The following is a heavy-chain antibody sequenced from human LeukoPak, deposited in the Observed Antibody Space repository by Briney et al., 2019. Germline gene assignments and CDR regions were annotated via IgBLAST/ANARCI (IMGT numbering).Heavy chain of an antibody. CDR2: MNPNSGNT. CDR1: GYTFTSYD. V-gene: IGHV1-8*01. Sequence: PRASVKVSCKASGYTFTSYDINWVRQATGQGLEWMGWMNPNSGNTGYAQKFQGRVTMTRNTSISTAYMELSSLRSEDTAVYYCARPVVGATTGSDWFDPWGQGTLVTVSS. J-gene: IGHJ5*02. D-gene: IGHD1-26*01. CDR3: ARPVVGATTGSDWFDP.